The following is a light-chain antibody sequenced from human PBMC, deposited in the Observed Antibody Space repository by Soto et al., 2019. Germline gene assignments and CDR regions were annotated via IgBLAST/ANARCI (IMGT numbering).Light chain of an antibody. CDR3: VAWDDSLSGLV. CDR1: SSNIGSNY. J-gene: IGLJ1*01. Sequence: QSVLTQPPSASGTPVQRVTISCSGSSSNIGSNYVYWYQQLPGTAPKLLIYSNDQRPSGVPDRFSGSKSGTSASLASSGLPSEDEADYYCVAWDDSLSGLVFGTGTKATVL. CDR2: SND. V-gene: IGLV1-47*02.